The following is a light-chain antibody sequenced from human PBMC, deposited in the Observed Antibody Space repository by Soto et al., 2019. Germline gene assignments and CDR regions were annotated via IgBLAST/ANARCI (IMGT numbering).Light chain of an antibody. CDR2: DAS. CDR1: QSVSSY. V-gene: IGKV3-11*01. CDR3: QQRSKWPPEVT. J-gene: IGKJ5*01. Sequence: EIVLTQSPATLSLSKGERATLSCRASQSVSSYLAWYQQKPGQAPRLLIYDASNRATGISARFSGSGSGTDFTLTISSLEPEDFAVYYCQQRSKWPPEVTFGQGTRLEIK.